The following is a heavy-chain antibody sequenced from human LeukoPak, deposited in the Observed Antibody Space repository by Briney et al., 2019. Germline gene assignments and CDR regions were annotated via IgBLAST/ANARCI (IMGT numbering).Heavy chain of an antibody. Sequence: GGSLRLSCAASGFTFSSSVMSWVRQAPGKGLEWVSGISNSGSITYYADSVKGRFTISRDNSKNMLYLQMNSLRAEDTAVYYCATGSFWGQGALVTVCS. V-gene: IGHV3-23*01. CDR2: ISNSGSIT. CDR3: ATGSF. J-gene: IGHJ4*02. CDR1: GFTFSSSV.